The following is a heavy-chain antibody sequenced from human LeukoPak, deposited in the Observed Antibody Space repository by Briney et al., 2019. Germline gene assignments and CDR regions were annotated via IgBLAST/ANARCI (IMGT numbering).Heavy chain of an antibody. CDR2: INSDGINT. CDR1: GFTFSNYW. J-gene: IGHJ4*02. Sequence: GGSLRLSCAASGFTFSNYWMHWVRQAPGKGLVWVSRINSDGINTSYADSVKGRFTISRDNAKNSLYLQMNSLRAEDTAVYYCARAAIQLDPPDYWGQGTLVTVSS. CDR3: ARAAIQLDPPDY. V-gene: IGHV3-74*01. D-gene: IGHD1-1*01.